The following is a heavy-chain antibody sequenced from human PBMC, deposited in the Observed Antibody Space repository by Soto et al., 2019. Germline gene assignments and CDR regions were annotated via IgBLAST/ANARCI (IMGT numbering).Heavy chain of an antibody. CDR3: ARGGPLVVAPAARWWFDP. J-gene: IGHJ5*02. CDR1: GYPFTSYA. Sequence: XSVKVSCTASGYPFTSYAMHWVRQAPGQRLEWMGWINAGNGNTKYSQKFQGRVTITRDTSASTAYMELSSLRSEDTAVYYCARGGPLVVAPAARWWFDPWGQGTLVTVSS. V-gene: IGHV1-3*01. CDR2: INAGNGNT. D-gene: IGHD2-2*01.